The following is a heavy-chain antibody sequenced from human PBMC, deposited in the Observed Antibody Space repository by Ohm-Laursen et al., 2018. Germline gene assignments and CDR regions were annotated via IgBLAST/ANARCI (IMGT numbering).Heavy chain of an antibody. CDR1: GFTFSDYY. CDR3: AKARTLYDSSGYSHLDP. CDR2: ISGSGGST. D-gene: IGHD3-22*01. V-gene: IGHV3-23*01. J-gene: IGHJ5*02. Sequence: SLRLSCAASGFTFSDYYMSWIRQAPGKGLEWVSAISGSGGSTYYADSVKGRFTISRDNSKNTLYLQMNSLRAEDTAVYYCAKARTLYDSSGYSHLDPWGQGTLVTVSS.